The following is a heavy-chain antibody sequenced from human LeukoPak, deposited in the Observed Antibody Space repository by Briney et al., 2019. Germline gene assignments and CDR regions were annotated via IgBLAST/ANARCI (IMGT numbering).Heavy chain of an antibody. V-gene: IGHV1-3*03. D-gene: IGHD6-19*01. Sequence: ASVKVSCKASGYTFTSYAMHWVRQAPGQRLEWMGWINAGNGNTKYSQEFQGRVTITRDTSASTAYMGLSSLRSEDMAVYYCAREGIAVAGPDYYYYYYMDVWGKGTTVTVSS. CDR1: GYTFTSYA. J-gene: IGHJ6*03. CDR2: INAGNGNT. CDR3: AREGIAVAGPDYYYYYYMDV.